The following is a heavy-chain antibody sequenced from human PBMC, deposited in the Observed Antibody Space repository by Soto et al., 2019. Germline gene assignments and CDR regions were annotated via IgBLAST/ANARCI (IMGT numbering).Heavy chain of an antibody. CDR2: TYYRSKWYN. J-gene: IGHJ6*03. CDR3: AKSYSSSGGYYYYMDV. D-gene: IGHD6-6*01. CDR1: GDSVSSNSAA. V-gene: IGHV6-1*01. Sequence: PSQTLSLTCAISGDSVSSNSAAWNWIRQSPSRGLEWLGRTYYRSKWYNDYAVSVKSRITINPDTSKNQFSLQLNSVTPEDTAVYYCAKSYSSSGGYYYYMDVWGKGTTVTVSS.